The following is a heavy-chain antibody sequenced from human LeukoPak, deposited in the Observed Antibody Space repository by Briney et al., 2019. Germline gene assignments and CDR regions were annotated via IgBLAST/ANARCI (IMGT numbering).Heavy chain of an antibody. Sequence: ASVKVSCKASGGTFSSYAISWVRQAPGQGLEWMGGIIPIFGTANYAQKFQGGVTITTDESTSTAYMELSSLRSEDTAVYYCARDYYDSSGYYYHSKRNKGVVGWFDPWGQGTLVTVSS. CDR3: ARDYYDSSGYYYHSKRNKGVVGWFDP. D-gene: IGHD3-22*01. V-gene: IGHV1-69*05. CDR1: GGTFSSYA. J-gene: IGHJ5*02. CDR2: IIPIFGTA.